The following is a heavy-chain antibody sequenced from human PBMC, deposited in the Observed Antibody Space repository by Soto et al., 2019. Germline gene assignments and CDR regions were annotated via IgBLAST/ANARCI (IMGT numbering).Heavy chain of an antibody. V-gene: IGHV4-39*01. Sequence: PSETLSLTCTVSGGSISSSSYYWGWIRQPPGKGLEWIGSIYYSGSTYYNPSLKSRVTISVDTSKNQFSLKLSSVTAADTAVYYCARHQDVDTAMVLPYYYYYYMDVWGKGTTVTVSS. CDR3: ARHQDVDTAMVLPYYYYYYMDV. D-gene: IGHD5-18*01. CDR2: IYYSGST. CDR1: GGSISSSSYY. J-gene: IGHJ6*03.